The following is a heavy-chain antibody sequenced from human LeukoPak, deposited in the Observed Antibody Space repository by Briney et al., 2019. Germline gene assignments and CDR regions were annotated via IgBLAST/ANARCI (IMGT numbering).Heavy chain of an antibody. CDR2: ISYDGSNK. CDR1: GFAFSSYG. CDR3: ARTSIAGLVGY. V-gene: IGHV3-30*03. Sequence: GGSLRLSCAASGFAFSSYGMHWVRQAPGKGLEWVAVISYDGSNKYYADSVKGRFTISRDNAKNSLYLQMNSLRAEDTAVYYCARTSIAGLVGYWGQGTLVTVSS. J-gene: IGHJ4*02. D-gene: IGHD6-6*01.